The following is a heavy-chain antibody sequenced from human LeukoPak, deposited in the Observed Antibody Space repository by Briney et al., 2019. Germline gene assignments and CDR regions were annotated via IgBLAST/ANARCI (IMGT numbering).Heavy chain of an antibody. D-gene: IGHD3-22*01. CDR3: ARDNYDTGGYYFD. V-gene: IGHV3-48*03. J-gene: IGHJ4*02. Sequence: GGSLRLSCAASGFTFSSHEMNWVRQAPGKGLDWVSYISSGGDTTYYADSVKGRFTISRDNAKNSLYLQMNSLRAEDTAVYYCARDNYDTGGYYFDWGQGTLVTVSS. CDR2: ISSGGDTT. CDR1: GFTFSSHE.